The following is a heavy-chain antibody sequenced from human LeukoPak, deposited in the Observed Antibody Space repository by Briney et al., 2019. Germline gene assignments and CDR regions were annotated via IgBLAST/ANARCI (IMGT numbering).Heavy chain of an antibody. Sequence: PSETLSLICTVSGGSISSHYWSWIRQPPGKGLEWIGYIYYSGSTNYNPSLKSRVTISVDTSKNQFSLKLSSVTAADTAVYYCASSGSYYHYLDYWGQGTLVTVSS. D-gene: IGHD1-26*01. V-gene: IGHV4-59*11. CDR1: GGSISSHY. J-gene: IGHJ4*02. CDR2: IYYSGST. CDR3: ASSGSYYHYLDY.